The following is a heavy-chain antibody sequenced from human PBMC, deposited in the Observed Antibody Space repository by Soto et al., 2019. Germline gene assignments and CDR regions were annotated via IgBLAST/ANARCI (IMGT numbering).Heavy chain of an antibody. CDR3: ARDAFFPQPSEGGFDY. J-gene: IGHJ4*02. V-gene: IGHV1-69*01. Sequence: QVQLVQSGAEVKKPGSSVKVSCKASGGTFSSYAISWVRQAPGQGLEWMGGIIPIFGTANYAQKFQGRVTITADESTSTADRELSSLRAEDTAVYYCARDAFFPQPSEGGFDYWGQGTLVTVSS. CDR2: IIPIFGTA. CDR1: GGTFSSYA. D-gene: IGHD3-3*02.